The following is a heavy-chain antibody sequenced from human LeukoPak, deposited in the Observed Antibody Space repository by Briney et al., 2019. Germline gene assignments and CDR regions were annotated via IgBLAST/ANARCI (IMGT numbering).Heavy chain of an antibody. CDR1: GFTFSSYG. D-gene: IGHD6-13*01. CDR2: ISYDGSNK. J-gene: IGHJ5*02. CDR3: AKSLVLTGWFDP. Sequence: PGGSLRLSCAASGFTFSSYGMHWVRQAPGKGLEWVAVISYDGSNKYYADSVKGRFTISRDNSKNTLYLQMNSLRAEDTAVYYCAKSLVLTGWFDPWGQGTLVTVSS. V-gene: IGHV3-30*18.